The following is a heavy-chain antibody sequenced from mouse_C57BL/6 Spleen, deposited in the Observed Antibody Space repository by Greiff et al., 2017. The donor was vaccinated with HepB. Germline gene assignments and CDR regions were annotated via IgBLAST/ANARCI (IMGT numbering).Heavy chain of an antibody. CDR2: IYPRDGST. Sequence: VMLVESDAELVKPGASVKISCKVSGYTFTDHTIHWMKQRPEQGLEWIGYIYPRDGSTKYNEKFKGKATLTADKSSSTAYMQLNSLTSEDSAVYFCAREAWSNYDAMDYWGQGTSVTVSS. CDR3: AREAWSNYDAMDY. J-gene: IGHJ4*01. V-gene: IGHV1-78*01. D-gene: IGHD2-5*01. CDR1: GYTFTDHT.